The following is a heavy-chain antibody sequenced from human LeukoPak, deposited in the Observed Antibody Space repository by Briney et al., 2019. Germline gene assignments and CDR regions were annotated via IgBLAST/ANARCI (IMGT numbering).Heavy chain of an antibody. CDR3: ARGSYDFWSGYQTNWFDP. Sequence: GESLKISFKASGYSFTSYWIAGVRQMPGKGLEWMGIIYPADSDTTYTPSFQGHVTISADKSLSTANLPWSSLKASDTAMYYCARGSYDFWSGYQTNWFDPWGQGTLVTPSS. CDR2: IYPADSDT. J-gene: IGHJ5*02. CDR1: GYSFTSYW. V-gene: IGHV5-51*01. D-gene: IGHD3-3*01.